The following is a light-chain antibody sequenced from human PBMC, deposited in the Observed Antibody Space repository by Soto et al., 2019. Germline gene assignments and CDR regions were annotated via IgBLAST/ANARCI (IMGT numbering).Light chain of an antibody. J-gene: IGKJ1*01. Sequence: EIVLTQSPGPLSLSPGERATLSCRASQTVTNRYLAWYQQKPGQAPRLLIFGASIRDTGIPDRFSGSGSGTDFTLTISRLESEDFAVYYCQQYGGSPGTFGQGTKVDIK. CDR1: QTVTNRY. CDR3: QQYGGSPGT. CDR2: GAS. V-gene: IGKV3-20*01.